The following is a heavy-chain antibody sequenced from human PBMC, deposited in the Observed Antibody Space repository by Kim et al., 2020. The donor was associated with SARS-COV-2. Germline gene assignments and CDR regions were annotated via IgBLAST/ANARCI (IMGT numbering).Heavy chain of an antibody. D-gene: IGHD6-19*01. V-gene: IGHV3-23*01. CDR3: AKDPVPGRSSGWYYFDY. J-gene: IGHJ4*02. Sequence: VKGRITLSRKKSKNTLYLQMNSLRAEDTAVYYCAKDPVPGRSSGWYYFDYWGQGTLVTVSS.